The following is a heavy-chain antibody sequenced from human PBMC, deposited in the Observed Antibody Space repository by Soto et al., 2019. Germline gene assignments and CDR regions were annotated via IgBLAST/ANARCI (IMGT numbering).Heavy chain of an antibody. CDR3: AKGYPGWYGRDV. D-gene: IGHD6-19*01. CDR2: ISGSGGST. J-gene: IGHJ6*02. CDR1: GFTFSSYA. Sequence: EVQLLESGGGLVQPGESLRLSCAASGFTFSSYAMSWVRQAPGKGLEWVSAISGSGGSTYYADSVKGRFTISRDNSKNTLCLQMKSLRVEDTAVDYCAKGYPGWYGRDVWGQGTTVTVSS. V-gene: IGHV3-23*01.